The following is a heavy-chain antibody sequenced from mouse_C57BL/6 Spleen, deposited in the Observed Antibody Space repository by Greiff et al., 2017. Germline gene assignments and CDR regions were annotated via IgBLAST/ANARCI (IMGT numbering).Heavy chain of an antibody. J-gene: IGHJ1*03. D-gene: IGHD1-1*01. CDR3: ARGGSYWYFDV. V-gene: IGHV1-54*01. Sequence: VKLMESGAELVRPGTSVKVSCKASGYAFTNYLIEWVKQRPGQGLEWIGVINPGSGGTNYNEKFKGKATLTADKSSSTAYMQLSSLTSEDSAVYFCARGGSYWYFDVWGTGTTVTVSS. CDR2: INPGSGGT. CDR1: GYAFTNYL.